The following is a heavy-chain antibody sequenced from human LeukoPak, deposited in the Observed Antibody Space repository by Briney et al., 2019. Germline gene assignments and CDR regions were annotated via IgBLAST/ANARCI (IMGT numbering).Heavy chain of an antibody. CDR2: IRADAVTT. CDR1: GFIFSRYE. J-gene: IGHJ4*02. V-gene: IGHV3-23*01. CDR3: VKDDGWVQYAN. D-gene: IGHD5-24*01. Sequence: GGSLRLSCAASGFIFSRYEMNWARLAPGKGLEWVSGIRADAVTTYYADSVKGRFIISRDNSKNTVYLQMNSLSAEDAAVYYCVKDDGWVQYANWGQGTLVTVSS.